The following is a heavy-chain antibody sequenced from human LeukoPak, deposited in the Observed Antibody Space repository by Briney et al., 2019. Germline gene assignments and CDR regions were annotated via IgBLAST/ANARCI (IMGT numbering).Heavy chain of an antibody. CDR2: IFNDGTT. D-gene: IGHD2-15*01. V-gene: IGHV3-53*01. CDR1: GFTVSSNY. Sequence: GGSLRLSCAASGFTVSSNYMSWVRQAPGKGLEWVSVIFNDGTTYYADSVKGRFTISRDNSKSTIYLQMNSLRVGDMAVYYCARAPCSGYTCSHDFWGQGTLVTVSS. CDR3: ARAPCSGYTCSHDF. J-gene: IGHJ4*02.